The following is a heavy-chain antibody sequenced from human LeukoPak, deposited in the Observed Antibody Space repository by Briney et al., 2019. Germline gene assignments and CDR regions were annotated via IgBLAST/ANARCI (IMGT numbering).Heavy chain of an antibody. CDR2: IYYSGST. V-gene: IGHV4-39*07. CDR3: ARLKATVTTRNWFDP. Sequence: SETLSLTCTVSGGSISSSSYYWGWIRQPPGKGLEWIGSIYYSGSTYYNPSLKSRVTISVDTSKNQFSLRLSSVTAADTAVYYCARLKATVTTRNWFDPWGQGTLVTVSS. CDR1: GGSISSSSYY. D-gene: IGHD4-11*01. J-gene: IGHJ5*02.